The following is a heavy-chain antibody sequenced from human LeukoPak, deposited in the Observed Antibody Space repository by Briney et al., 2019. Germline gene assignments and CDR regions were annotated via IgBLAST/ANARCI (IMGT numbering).Heavy chain of an antibody. CDR1: GFTVSSNY. CDR3: AREGYSSGWYRL. J-gene: IGHJ4*02. Sequence: GRSLRLSCAASGFTVSSNYMSWVRQAPGKGLEWVSVIYSGGSTYYADSVKGRFTISRDNSKNTLYLQMNSLRAEDTAVYYCAREGYSSGWYRLWGQGTLVTVSS. CDR2: IYSGGST. V-gene: IGHV3-53*01. D-gene: IGHD6-19*01.